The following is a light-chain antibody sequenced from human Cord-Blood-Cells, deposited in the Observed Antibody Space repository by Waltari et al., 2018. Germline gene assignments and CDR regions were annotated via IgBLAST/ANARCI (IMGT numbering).Light chain of an antibody. V-gene: IGKV1-39*01. Sequence: DIQMTQSQSSLSASVGDRVTITCRASQSISSYLNWDQQKPGKAPKLLIYAASSLQSVVPSRFSGSGSGTDFTLTISSLQPEDFATYYCQQSYSTPRAFGQGTKVEIK. J-gene: IGKJ1*01. CDR1: QSISSY. CDR3: QQSYSTPRA. CDR2: AAS.